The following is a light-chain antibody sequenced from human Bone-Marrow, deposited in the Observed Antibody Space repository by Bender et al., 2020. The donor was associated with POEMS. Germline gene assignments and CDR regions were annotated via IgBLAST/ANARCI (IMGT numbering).Light chain of an antibody. CDR2: EVT. Sequence: QSALTQPASVSGSPGQSIIIFCIGTSSDIGSDNRVSWYQQHPGKAPKLLIYEVTNRPSGVSNRFSGSKSGNTASLTISGLQADDEADYYCCSFATTSFLFGAGTKVTV. CDR1: SSDIGSDNR. J-gene: IGLJ1*01. V-gene: IGLV2-23*02. CDR3: CSFATTSFL.